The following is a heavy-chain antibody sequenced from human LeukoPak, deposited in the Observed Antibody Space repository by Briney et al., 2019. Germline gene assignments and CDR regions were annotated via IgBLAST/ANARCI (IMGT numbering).Heavy chain of an antibody. V-gene: IGHV7-4-1*02. CDR1: GYTFTSYY. CDR3: ARDHVKLGGSFHPFDAFDV. J-gene: IGHJ3*01. D-gene: IGHD2-15*01. Sequence: ASVKVSCKASGYTFTSYYMHWVRQAPGQGLEWMGWINTNTGNPTYAQGFTGRFVFSLDTSVSTAYLQISSLKAEDTAVYYCARDHVKLGGSFHPFDAFDVWGQGTLVTVSS. CDR2: INTNTGNP.